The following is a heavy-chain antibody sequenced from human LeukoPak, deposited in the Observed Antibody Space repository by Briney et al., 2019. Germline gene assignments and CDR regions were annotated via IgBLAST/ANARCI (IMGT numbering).Heavy chain of an antibody. CDR2: ITGNGGST. J-gene: IGHJ3*02. CDR3: ARDRLKLLWFGELLMNPDAFDI. CDR1: GITFSSYA. V-gene: IGHV3-23*01. Sequence: GGSLRLSCAASGITFSSYAMSWVRQAPGKGLECISLITGNGGSTYYADSVKCRVTISRDNSKNTLYLQMSSLRAEDTAVYYCARDRLKLLWFGELLMNPDAFDIWGQGTMVTVSS. D-gene: IGHD3-10*01.